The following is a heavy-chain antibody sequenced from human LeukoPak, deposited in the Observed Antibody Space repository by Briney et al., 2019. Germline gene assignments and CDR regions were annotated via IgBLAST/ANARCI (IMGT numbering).Heavy chain of an antibody. CDR1: GDSVSSNSAA. CDR2: TCYRSKWYN. J-gene: IGHJ4*02. Sequence: SQTLSLTCAISGDSVSSNSAAWNWIRQSPSRGLEWLGRTCYRSKWYNDYAVSVKSRITINPDTSKNQFSPQLNSVTPEDTAVYYCARARLESGSYYVHYWGQGTLVTVSS. CDR3: ARARLESGSYYVHY. D-gene: IGHD1-26*01. V-gene: IGHV6-1*01.